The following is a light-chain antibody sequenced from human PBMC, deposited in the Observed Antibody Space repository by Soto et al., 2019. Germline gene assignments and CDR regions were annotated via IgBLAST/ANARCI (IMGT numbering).Light chain of an antibody. CDR3: QQYNSYSEGT. J-gene: IGKJ1*01. V-gene: IGKV1-5*01. CDR1: QGISSY. CDR2: DAS. Sequence: DIQVTQSPSFLSASPGDRVTITCRASQGISSYLAWYQQKPGKAPNLLIYDASTLESGVPSRFSGSGSGTEFTLTISSLQPNDFATYYCQQYNSYSEGTFGQGTKVDI.